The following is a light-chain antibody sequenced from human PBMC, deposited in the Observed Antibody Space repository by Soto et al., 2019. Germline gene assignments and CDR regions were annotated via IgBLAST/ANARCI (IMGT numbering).Light chain of an antibody. CDR1: SSNIGTNT. Sequence: QSLLTQAPSASGTPGQTVVISCYGSSSNIGTNTENWYQQVPGSAPRLLISGFHLRPSVVPDRFSISKSGTSASLTIHGLQSGDEATYYCSAWDDRVRGVVFGGGTQLTVL. V-gene: IGLV1-44*01. J-gene: IGLJ2*01. CDR3: SAWDDRVRGVV. CDR2: GFH.